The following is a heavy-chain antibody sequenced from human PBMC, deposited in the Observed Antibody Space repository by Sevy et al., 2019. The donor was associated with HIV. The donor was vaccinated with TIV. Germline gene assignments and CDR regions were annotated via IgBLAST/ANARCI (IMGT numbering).Heavy chain of an antibody. V-gene: IGHV4-30-2*01. CDR2: IYHSGST. J-gene: IGHJ5*02. CDR1: GGSISSGGYS. D-gene: IGHD3-10*01. Sequence: SETLSLTCAVSGGSISSGGYSCSWIRQPPGKGLEWIGYIYHSGSTYYNPSLKSRVTISVDRSKNQFSLKLSSVTAADTAVYYGASMAGGFDPWGQGTLVTVSS. CDR3: ASMAGGFDP.